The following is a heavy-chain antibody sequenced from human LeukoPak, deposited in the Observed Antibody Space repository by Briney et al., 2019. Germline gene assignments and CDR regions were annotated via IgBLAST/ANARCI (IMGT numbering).Heavy chain of an antibody. CDR2: ISGSGGST. CDR3: AKDLSGGSYGSGSYYNDPFDY. D-gene: IGHD3-10*01. Sequence: GGSLRLSCAASGFTFSSYAMSWVRQAPGKGLEWVSAISGSGGSTYYADSVKGRFTISRDNSKNTLYLQMNSLRAEDTAVYYCAKDLSGGSYGSGSYYNDPFDYWGQGTLVTVSS. CDR1: GFTFSSYA. V-gene: IGHV3-23*01. J-gene: IGHJ4*02.